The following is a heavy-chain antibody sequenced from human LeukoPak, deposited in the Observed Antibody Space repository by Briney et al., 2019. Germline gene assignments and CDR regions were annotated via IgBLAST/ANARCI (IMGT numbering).Heavy chain of an antibody. J-gene: IGHJ4*02. CDR3: ATLTAASGYYFDS. V-gene: IGHV1-2*02. D-gene: IGHD6-13*01. Sequence: ASVTVSCKDSVYSFTGYYLHWVRQAPGQALEWMGWINSNSGGRNYAQKFQGRVTMTKDTSINTAYMELSSLTSDDTAVYYCATLTAASGYYFDSWGQGTLVTVSS. CDR2: INSNSGGR. CDR1: VYSFTGYY.